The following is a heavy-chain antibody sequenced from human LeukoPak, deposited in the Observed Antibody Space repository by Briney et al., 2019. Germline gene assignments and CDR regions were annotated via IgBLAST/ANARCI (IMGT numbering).Heavy chain of an antibody. CDR1: GGSIGDYY. CDR3: ARCGNSYGTGYQFDP. CDR2: VYYTGAT. Sequence: PSETLSLPFPVSGGSIGDYYWSWVRPTPGKGSEWIGFVYYTGATNYNPSLKSRVTISLDTSKNQFSLNLNSVDAADTAVYFCARCGNSYGTGYQFDPWSQGTLVTVSS. D-gene: IGHD5-18*01. J-gene: IGHJ5*02. V-gene: IGHV4-59*01.